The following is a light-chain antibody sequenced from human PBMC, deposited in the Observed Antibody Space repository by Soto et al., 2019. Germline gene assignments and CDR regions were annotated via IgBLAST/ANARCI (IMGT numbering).Light chain of an antibody. CDR3: QQYDNWPYI. CDR2: GAS. Sequence: EIGMPQSPATLSVSPGEGATLSCRASQSVSTHLAWYQQRPGQAPRLLIYGASLRATAIPARFSGSGSGTEFTLAINNLQSEDFAIYYCQQYDNWPYIFGQGTKVDIK. CDR1: QSVSTH. V-gene: IGKV3D-15*03. J-gene: IGKJ2*01.